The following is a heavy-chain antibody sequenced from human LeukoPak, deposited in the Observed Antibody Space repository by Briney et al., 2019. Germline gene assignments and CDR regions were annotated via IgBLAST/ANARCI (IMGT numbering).Heavy chain of an antibody. CDR3: AELGITMIGGV. CDR2: ISGSGTTI. D-gene: IGHD3-10*02. Sequence: PGGSLRLSCAASGFSFSTYEMNWVRQAPGKGLEWISYISGSGTTIDYTDSVKGRFTISRDNAKNSLYLQMNSLRAEDTAVYYCAELGITMIGGVWGKGTTVTISS. V-gene: IGHV3-48*03. J-gene: IGHJ6*04. CDR1: GFSFSTYE.